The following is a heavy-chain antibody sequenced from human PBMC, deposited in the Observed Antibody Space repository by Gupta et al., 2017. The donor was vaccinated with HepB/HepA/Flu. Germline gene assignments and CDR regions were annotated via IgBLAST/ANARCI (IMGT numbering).Heavy chain of an antibody. CDR2: ISYDGSKK. V-gene: IGHV3-30*18. D-gene: IGHD4-23*01. CDR3: AKDDGGNSYLY. CDR1: GFTFSNYG. Sequence: QVQLVQSGGGGVQPGTSPRLSCAVSGFTFSNYGMHWVRQAPGKGLEWVAVISYDGSKKLYVDSVKGRFIISRDNSKNTLYLQMNNLRAEDTAVYYCAKDDGGNSYLYWGQGSLVTVSS. J-gene: IGHJ4*02.